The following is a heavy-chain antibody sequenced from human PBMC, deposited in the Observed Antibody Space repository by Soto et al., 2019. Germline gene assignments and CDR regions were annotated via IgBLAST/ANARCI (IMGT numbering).Heavy chain of an antibody. CDR2: IYYSGST. CDR1: GGSISSGDYY. V-gene: IGHV4-30-4*01. CDR3: ARHRVWDCGGDCYSGLGFDY. Sequence: QVQLQESGPGLVKPSQTLSLTCTVSGGSISSGDYYWSWIRQTPGKGLEWIGYIYYSGSTYYNPSLKSRVTISVDTSKNQFSLKLSSVTAADTAVYYCARHRVWDCGGDCYSGLGFDYWGQGTLVTVSS. D-gene: IGHD2-21*02. J-gene: IGHJ4*02.